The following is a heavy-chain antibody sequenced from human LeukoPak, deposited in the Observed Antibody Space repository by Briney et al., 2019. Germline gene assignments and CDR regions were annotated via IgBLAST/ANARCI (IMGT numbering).Heavy chain of an antibody. D-gene: IGHD5-12*01. Sequence: GGSLRLSCAASGFAFSSYSMNWVRQAPGKGLEWVSSISSSSSYIYYGDSVKGRFTISRDNAKDSLYLQMNSLRAEDTAVYYCARDYEIYWGQGTLVTVAS. CDR2: ISSSSSYI. CDR3: ARDYEIY. V-gene: IGHV3-21*03. CDR1: GFAFSSYS. J-gene: IGHJ4*02.